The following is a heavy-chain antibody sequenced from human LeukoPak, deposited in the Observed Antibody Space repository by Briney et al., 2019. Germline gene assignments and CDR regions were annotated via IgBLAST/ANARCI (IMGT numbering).Heavy chain of an antibody. D-gene: IGHD3-3*01. V-gene: IGHV4-39*07. CDR3: ARVQGDFWSGYQHPYYYYYYMDV. J-gene: IGHJ6*03. CDR1: GGSISSSSYY. Sequence: SETLSLTCTVSGGSISSSSYYWGWIRQPPGKGLEWIGSIYYSGSTYYNPSLKSRVTISVDTSKNQFSLKLSSVTAADTAVYYCARVQGDFWSGYQHPYYYYYYMDVWGKGTTVTVSS. CDR2: IYYSGST.